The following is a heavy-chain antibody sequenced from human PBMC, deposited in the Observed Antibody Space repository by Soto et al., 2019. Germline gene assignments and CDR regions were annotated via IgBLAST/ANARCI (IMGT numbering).Heavy chain of an antibody. J-gene: IGHJ4*02. Sequence: SETLSLTCTVSGGSISSAAYCWSWIRQSPDKGLEWIGHICDGGTTYSSPSLKGRVTISADTSETQFSLKLNSVSAADTAVYYCARGPSGDKVDYWGQGIQVTVSS. CDR3: ARGPSGDKVDY. D-gene: IGHD7-27*01. CDR2: ICDGGTT. V-gene: IGHV4-30-4*01. CDR1: GGSISSAAYC.